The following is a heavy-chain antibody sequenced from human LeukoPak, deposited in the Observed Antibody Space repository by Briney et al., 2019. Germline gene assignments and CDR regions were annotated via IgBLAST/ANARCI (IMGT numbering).Heavy chain of an antibody. CDR1: GYTFTGYY. Sequence: ASVKVSCKDSGYTFTGYYMHWVRQATGHGLEWMGRINPNSGGTNYAQKFQGRVTMTRDTSISTAYMELSRLRSDDTAVYYCARDQGDRDYYYYGMDVWGQGTTVTVSS. CDR3: ARDQGDRDYYYYGMDV. J-gene: IGHJ6*02. D-gene: IGHD3-10*01. CDR2: INPNSGGT. V-gene: IGHV1-2*06.